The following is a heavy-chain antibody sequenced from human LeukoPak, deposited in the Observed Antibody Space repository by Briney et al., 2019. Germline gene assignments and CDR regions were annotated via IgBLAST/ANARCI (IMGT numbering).Heavy chain of an antibody. Sequence: QPGGSLRLSCAASGFTFSSYAMSWVRQAPGKGLEWVSAISGSGGSTYYADSVKGRFTISRDNSKNTLYLQMNSLRAEDTAMYYCARALITGTTYLDYWGQGTLVTVSS. CDR1: GFTFSSYA. J-gene: IGHJ4*02. CDR2: ISGSGGST. CDR3: ARALITGTTYLDY. D-gene: IGHD1-20*01. V-gene: IGHV3-23*01.